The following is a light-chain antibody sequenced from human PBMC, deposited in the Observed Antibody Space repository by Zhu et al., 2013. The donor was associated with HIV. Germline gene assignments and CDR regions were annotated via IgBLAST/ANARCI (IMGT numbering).Light chain of an antibody. J-gene: IGLJ2*01. V-gene: IGLV1-44*01. Sequence: QSVLTQPPSASGTPGQRVTMSCSGSSSNIGTNTVNWYQQLPGTAPKLLIYSNNQRPSGVPDRFSGSKSGTSASLAISGLQSEDEADYYCAAWDDSLSGLFGGGTKLTVL. CDR1: SSNIGTNT. CDR2: SNN. CDR3: AAWDDSLSGL.